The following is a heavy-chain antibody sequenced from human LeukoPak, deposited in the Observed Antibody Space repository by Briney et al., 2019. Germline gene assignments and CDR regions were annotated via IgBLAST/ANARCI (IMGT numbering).Heavy chain of an antibody. J-gene: IGHJ4*02. CDR2: IYENGGTT. Sequence: PGGSLRLSCVGSGFTFRSHAMSWVRQAPEKGLEFVSGIYENGGTTYYADSVKGRFSISRDNSKNTLYLQMDSLRGEDTAVYYCAKRPYDSSGYYDLNPDYWGQGTLVTVSS. CDR1: GFTFRSHA. V-gene: IGHV3-23*01. CDR3: AKRPYDSSGYYDLNPDY. D-gene: IGHD3-22*01.